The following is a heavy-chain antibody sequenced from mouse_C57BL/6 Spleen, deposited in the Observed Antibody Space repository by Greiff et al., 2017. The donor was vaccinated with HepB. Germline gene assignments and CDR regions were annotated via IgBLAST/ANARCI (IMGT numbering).Heavy chain of an antibody. Sequence: VQLQQPGAELVRPGSSVKLSCKASGYTFTSYWMHWVKQRPGQGLEWIGNIDPSDSETHYNQKFKDKATLTVDKSSSTAYMQLSSLTSEDSAVYYCARGDYGKGLAYWGQGTLVTVSS. CDR1: GYTFTSYW. D-gene: IGHD2-1*01. CDR2: IDPSDSET. J-gene: IGHJ4*01. CDR3: ARGDYGKGLAY. V-gene: IGHV1-52*01.